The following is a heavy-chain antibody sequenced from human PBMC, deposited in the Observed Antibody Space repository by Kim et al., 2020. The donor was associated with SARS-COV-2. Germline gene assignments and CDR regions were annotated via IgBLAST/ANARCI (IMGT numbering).Heavy chain of an antibody. CDR1: GGSISNYY. CDR2: IYYSGST. J-gene: IGHJ6*03. CDR3: AGGFWSGRYYYDYMDV. Sequence: SETLSLTCTVSGGSISNYYWSWIRQPPGKGLEWIGYIYYSGSTNYNPSLKSRVTISVDTPKNQLSLTLSSVTAADTAVYYCAGGFWSGRYYYDYMDVWGKGTTVTVSS. D-gene: IGHD3-3*01. V-gene: IGHV4-59*01.